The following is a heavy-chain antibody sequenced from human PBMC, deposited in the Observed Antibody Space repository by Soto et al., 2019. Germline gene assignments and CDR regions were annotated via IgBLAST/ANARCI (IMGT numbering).Heavy chain of an antibody. CDR3: ARNLDYGDYVGLDY. D-gene: IGHD4-17*01. CDR1: GVSISSSSYY. CDR2: IYYSGST. V-gene: IGHV4-39*07. J-gene: IGHJ4*02. Sequence: SETLSLTCTVSGVSISSSSYYWGWIRQYPGKGLEWIGYIYYSGSTYYNPSLKSRVTISVDTSKNQFSLKLSSVTAADTAVYYCARNLDYGDYVGLDYWGQGTLVTVSS.